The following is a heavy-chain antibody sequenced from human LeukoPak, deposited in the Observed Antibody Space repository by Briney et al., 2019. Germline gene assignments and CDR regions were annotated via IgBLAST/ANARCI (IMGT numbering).Heavy chain of an antibody. J-gene: IGHJ6*02. V-gene: IGHV4-34*01. D-gene: IGHD3-22*01. Sequence: SETLSLTCGVYGGSVSGYYWNWIRQPPGKGLEWIGEINHSGSTSYNPSPKSRVTISLDTSKNQFSLKLRSVTAADTAVYYCASRGDPRSSGYYHATNYYGMDVWGQGTTVTVSS. CDR1: GGSVSGYY. CDR3: ASRGDPRSSGYYHATNYYGMDV. CDR2: INHSGST.